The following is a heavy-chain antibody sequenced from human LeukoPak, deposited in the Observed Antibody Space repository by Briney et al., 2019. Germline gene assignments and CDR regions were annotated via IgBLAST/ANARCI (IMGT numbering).Heavy chain of an antibody. Sequence: ASVKVSCKASGYTFSSYDINWVRQAPGQGLEWMGWMNPNSGNTGYAQKFQGRVTMTRNTSISTSYMELSSLRSEDTAVYYCARAQKSALTYGSGTYAYYFDYGGQGTLVTVSS. D-gene: IGHD3-10*01. CDR2: MNPNSGNT. J-gene: IGHJ4*02. CDR1: GYTFSSYD. V-gene: IGHV1-8*01. CDR3: ARAQKSALTYGSGTYAYYFDY.